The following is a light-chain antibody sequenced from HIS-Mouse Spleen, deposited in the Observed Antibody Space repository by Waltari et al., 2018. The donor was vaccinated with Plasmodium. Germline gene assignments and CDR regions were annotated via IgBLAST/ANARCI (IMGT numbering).Light chain of an antibody. V-gene: IGLV3-10*01. Sequence: SYELTQPPSVSVSPGQTARITSSGDALPKKYAYWYQQKSGHAPVLVIYVDSKQPPGVPWGFSGSSSGTMATLTISGAQVEDEADYYCYSTDSSGNHRVFGGGTKLTVL. CDR3: YSTDSSGNHRV. CDR1: ALPKKY. J-gene: IGLJ3*02. CDR2: VDS.